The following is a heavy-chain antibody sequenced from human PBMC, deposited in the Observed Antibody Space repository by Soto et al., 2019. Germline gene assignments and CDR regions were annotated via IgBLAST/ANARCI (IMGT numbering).Heavy chain of an antibody. Sequence: GGSLRLSCAASGFTFSSYAMHWVRQAPGKGLEWVAVISYDGSNKYYADSVKGRFTISRDNSKNTLYLQMNSLRAEDTAVYYCARDPRGYSYGYRSAFDIWGQGTMVTVSS. J-gene: IGHJ3*02. CDR2: ISYDGSNK. V-gene: IGHV3-30-3*01. CDR3: ARDPRGYSYGYRSAFDI. CDR1: GFTFSSYA. D-gene: IGHD5-18*01.